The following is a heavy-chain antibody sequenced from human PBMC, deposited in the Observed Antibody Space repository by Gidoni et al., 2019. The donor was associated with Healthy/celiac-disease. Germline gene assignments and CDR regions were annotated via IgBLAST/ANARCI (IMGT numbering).Heavy chain of an antibody. CDR3: ARMAGIAVAGKRGVFDY. CDR2: IKQEGSEK. J-gene: IGHJ4*02. D-gene: IGHD6-19*01. V-gene: IGHV3-7*01. CDR1: GFTFSRSW. Sequence: EVQLVESGGGLVQPGGSLRLSCAASGFTFSRSWLSWVRQAPGKGLEWVANIKQEGSEKYYGDSVKGRLTISRDNAKNSLFLKMNSLRAEDTAVYYWARMAGIAVAGKRGVFDYWGQGTLVTVSS.